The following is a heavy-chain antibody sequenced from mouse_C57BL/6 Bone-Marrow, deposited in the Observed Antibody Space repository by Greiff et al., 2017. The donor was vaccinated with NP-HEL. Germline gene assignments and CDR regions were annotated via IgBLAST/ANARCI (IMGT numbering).Heavy chain of an antibody. Sequence: VQLQQPGAELVMPGASVKLSCKASGYTFTSYWMHWVKQRPGQGLEWIGEIDPSDSYTTYNQKFKGKSTLTVDKSSSTAYMQLSSLTSEDSAVYYCARDGYYVGFDYWGQGTTLTVSS. D-gene: IGHD2-3*01. CDR2: IDPSDSYT. CDR3: ARDGYYVGFDY. V-gene: IGHV1-69*01. CDR1: GYTFTSYW. J-gene: IGHJ2*01.